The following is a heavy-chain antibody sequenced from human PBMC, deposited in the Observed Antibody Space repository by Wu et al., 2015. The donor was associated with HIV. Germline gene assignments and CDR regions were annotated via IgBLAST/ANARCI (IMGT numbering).Heavy chain of an antibody. J-gene: IGHJ5*02. CDR2: INPNTDST. CDR1: GYRFTGYY. Sequence: QVQLVQSGAEVTKPGASVKVSCKASGYRFTGYYIHWVRQAPGQGLEWMGWINPNTDSTDYAQNFQGRVTMTSDASVTTAYMQLYRLTSDDTAVYYCASAWIPDYNWFDPWGQGTLVTVSS. CDR3: ASAWIPDYNWFDP. D-gene: IGHD5-12*01. V-gene: IGHV1-2*02.